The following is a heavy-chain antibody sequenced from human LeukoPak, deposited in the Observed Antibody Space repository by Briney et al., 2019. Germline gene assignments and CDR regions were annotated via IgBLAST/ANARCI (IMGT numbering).Heavy chain of an antibody. CDR2: IKSKTDGRTT. V-gene: IGHV3-15*01. D-gene: IGHD6-6*01. Sequence: GGSLRLSCAASGFTFSNAWMSWVRQAPGKGLEWVGRIKSKTDGRTTDYAAPVKGRFTISSDDSKNTLYLHMNSRKAADTTLDHCTTDRRYSRSLLIPRWGQGTRVTVSS. CDR3: TTDRRYSRSLLIPR. CDR1: GFTFSNAW. J-gene: IGHJ4*02.